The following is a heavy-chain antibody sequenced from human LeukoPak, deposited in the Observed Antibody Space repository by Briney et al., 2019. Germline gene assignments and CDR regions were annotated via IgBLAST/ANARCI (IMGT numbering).Heavy chain of an antibody. CDR3: ATGRYCSSTSCPANFDY. CDR2: INNDGSST. CDR1: GFTFSSYW. D-gene: IGHD2-2*01. J-gene: IGHJ4*02. V-gene: IGHV3-74*01. Sequence: AGGSLRLSCGASGFTFSSYWMHWVRQAPGKGLVWVSRINNDGSSTSYADSVQGRFTISRDNAKNTLYLQMNSLRAEDTAVYYCATGRYCSSTSCPANFDYWGQGTLVTVSS.